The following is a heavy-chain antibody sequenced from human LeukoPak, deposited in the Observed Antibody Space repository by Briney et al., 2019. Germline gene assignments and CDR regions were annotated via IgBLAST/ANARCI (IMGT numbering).Heavy chain of an antibody. CDR3: ARDPDYYDSSGYYSLDY. D-gene: IGHD3-22*01. CDR1: GFTFSDYY. CDR2: ISSSSSYI. Sequence: GGSLRLSCAASGFTFSDYYMSWIRQAPGKGLEWVSSISSSSSYIYYADSVKGRFTISRDNAKNSLYLQMNSLRAEDTAVYYCARDPDYYDSSGYYSLDYWGQGTLVTVSS. V-gene: IGHV3-11*06. J-gene: IGHJ4*02.